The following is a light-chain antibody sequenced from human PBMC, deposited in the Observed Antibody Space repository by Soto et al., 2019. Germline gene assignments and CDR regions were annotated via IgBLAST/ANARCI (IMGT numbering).Light chain of an antibody. V-gene: IGKV1-39*01. Sequence: DIQMTQSPSSLSASVGDRVTITCRASQSISSYLNWYQQKPGKAPKLLIYAASSLKSGVPSRFSGSGSGTDFTLTISSLQPEDFATYYCQQCYSTPLTFGGGTKVEIK. CDR3: QQCYSTPLT. CDR1: QSISSY. CDR2: AAS. J-gene: IGKJ4*01.